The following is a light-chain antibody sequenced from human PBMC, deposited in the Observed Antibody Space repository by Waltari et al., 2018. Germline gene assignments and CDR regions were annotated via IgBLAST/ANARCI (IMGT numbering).Light chain of an antibody. J-gene: IGLJ2*01. Sequence: QSVLTQPPSVSGAPGQRITISCTGPSPNIGAGSDVHWYLPLPGTAPKLLILGNNNRPSGVPDRFSASKSDTSASLAITGLQAEDEADYYCQSYDSSLSGVLFGGGTKLTVL. CDR3: QSYDSSLSGVL. V-gene: IGLV1-40*01. CDR1: SPNIGAGSD. CDR2: GNN.